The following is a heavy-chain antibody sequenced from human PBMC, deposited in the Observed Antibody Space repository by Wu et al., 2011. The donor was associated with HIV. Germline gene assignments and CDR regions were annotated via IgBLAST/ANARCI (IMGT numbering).Heavy chain of an antibody. Sequence: QVQLVQSGAEVKKPGSSVKVSCQASGGTFSNYGVSWVRQAPGQGLEWMGRVIPIFDTINYAQDFQDRVAITADKSTGTVYMELSSLTSEDTAMYYCATEACPNAVCHQHFFDNWGQGTLVTVSS. CDR3: ATEACPNAVCHQHFFDN. V-gene: IGHV1-69*14. D-gene: IGHD2-8*01. J-gene: IGHJ4*02. CDR2: VIPIFDTI. CDR1: GGTFSNYG.